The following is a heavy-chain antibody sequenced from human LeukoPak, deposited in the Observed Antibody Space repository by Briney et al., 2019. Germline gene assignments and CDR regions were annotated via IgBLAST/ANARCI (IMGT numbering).Heavy chain of an antibody. J-gene: IGHJ6*03. CDR1: GGSISSSSYY. CDR2: FEYGGST. CDR3: ARVHIAVADYYYMDV. V-gene: IGHV4-39*07. D-gene: IGHD6-19*01. Sequence: SETLSLTCTVSGGSISSSSYYWGWIRQAPGKGLEWIGSFEYGGSTYYNPSLKSRATISVDTSKNQFSLKLSSVTAADTAVYYCARVHIAVADYYYMDVWGKGTTVTVSS.